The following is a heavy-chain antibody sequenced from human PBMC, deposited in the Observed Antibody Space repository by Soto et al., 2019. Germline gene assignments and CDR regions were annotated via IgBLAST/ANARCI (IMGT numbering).Heavy chain of an antibody. Sequence: PSETLSLTCTVSGGSIDSGGYYWSWFRQHPGKGLDYIGYIYYSGSTYYNPSLKSRVTISVDTSKNQFSLKLSSVTAADTAVYCCARGSYYYMDVWGKGTTVTVSS. V-gene: IGHV4-31*03. CDR3: ARGSYYYMDV. J-gene: IGHJ6*03. CDR2: IYYSGST. CDR1: GGSIDSGGYY.